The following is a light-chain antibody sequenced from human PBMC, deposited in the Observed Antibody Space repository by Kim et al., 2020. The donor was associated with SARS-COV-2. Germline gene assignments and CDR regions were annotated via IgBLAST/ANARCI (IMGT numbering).Light chain of an antibody. J-gene: IGLJ1*01. CDR3: SSYTSSSTSYV. CDR2: DVS. Sequence: QSITISCTGTSSDFGGYNYVSWYQQHPGKAPKLMIYDVSKRPSGVSNRFSGSKSGNTASLTISGLQAEDEADYYCSSYTSSSTSYVFGTGTKVTVL. V-gene: IGLV2-14*04. CDR1: SSDFGGYNY.